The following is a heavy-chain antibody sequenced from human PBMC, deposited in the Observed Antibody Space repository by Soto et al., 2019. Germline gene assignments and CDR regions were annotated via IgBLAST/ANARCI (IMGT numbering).Heavy chain of an antibody. D-gene: IGHD1-1*01. CDR3: ASQVRYSWSMDV. Sequence: EVQLVQSGAEVKKPGESLKISCKGSGYTFTSHWIGWARQMPGKGLDWMGIIYPGDSDTRYSPSSQGQVTISADKSISTAYLQWSSLKASDTAIYYCASQVRYSWSMDVWGQGTTVTVSS. CDR1: GYTFTSHW. J-gene: IGHJ6*02. V-gene: IGHV5-51*01. CDR2: IYPGDSDT.